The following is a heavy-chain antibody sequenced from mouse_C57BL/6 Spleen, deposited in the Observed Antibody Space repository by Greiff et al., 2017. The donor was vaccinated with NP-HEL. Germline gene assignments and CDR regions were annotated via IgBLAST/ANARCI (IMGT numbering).Heavy chain of an antibody. D-gene: IGHD4-1*01. CDR3: AREGLGLWYFDV. V-gene: IGHV5-16*01. J-gene: IGHJ1*03. Sequence: EVQLVESEGGLVQPGSSMKLSCTASGFTFSDYYMAWVRQVPEKGLEWVANINYDGSSTYYLDSLKSRFIISRDNAKNILYLQMSSLKSEDTATYYCAREGLGLWYFDVWGTGTTVTVSS. CDR2: INYDGSST. CDR1: GFTFSDYY.